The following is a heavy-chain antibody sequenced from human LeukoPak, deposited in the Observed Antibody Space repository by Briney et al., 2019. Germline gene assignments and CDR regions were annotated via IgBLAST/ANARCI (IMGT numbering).Heavy chain of an antibody. CDR3: ARGPYSRGSDY. CDR1: GGSFSGYY. Sequence: SETLSLTCAVYGGSFSGYYWSWIRQPPGKGLEWIGEINHSGSTNYNPSLKSRVTISVDTSKNQFSLKLSSVTAADTAVYYCARGPYSRGSDYWGQGTLVTVSS. V-gene: IGHV4-34*01. J-gene: IGHJ4*02. D-gene: IGHD6-19*01. CDR2: INHSGST.